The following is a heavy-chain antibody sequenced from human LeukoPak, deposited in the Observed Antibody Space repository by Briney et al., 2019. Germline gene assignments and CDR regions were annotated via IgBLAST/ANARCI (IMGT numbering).Heavy chain of an antibody. CDR1: GGSISSYY. CDR3: ARSRDSAGYYTVLFDY. Sequence: TSETLSLTCTVSGGSISSYYWSWIRQPPGKGLEWIGYIFYTGNTNYNPSLKSRLTISVDTSKNQFSLKLSSVTAADTAVYYCARSRDSAGYYTVLFDYWGQGSLVTVSS. D-gene: IGHD3-22*01. V-gene: IGHV4-59*01. J-gene: IGHJ4*02. CDR2: IFYTGNT.